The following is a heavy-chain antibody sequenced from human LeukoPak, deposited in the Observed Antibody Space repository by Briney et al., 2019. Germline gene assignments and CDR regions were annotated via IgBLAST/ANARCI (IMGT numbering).Heavy chain of an antibody. CDR3: AKDRYYGSGSYYRIFDY. J-gene: IGHJ4*02. V-gene: IGHV3-23*01. D-gene: IGHD3-10*01. CDR2: ISGSGGST. Sequence: GGSLRLSCAASGFTFSSYAMSWVRQAPGKGLEWVSAISGSGGSTYYADSVKGRFTISRDSSKNTLYLQMNSLRAEDTAVYYCAKDRYYGSGSYYRIFDYWGQGTLVTVSS. CDR1: GFTFSSYA.